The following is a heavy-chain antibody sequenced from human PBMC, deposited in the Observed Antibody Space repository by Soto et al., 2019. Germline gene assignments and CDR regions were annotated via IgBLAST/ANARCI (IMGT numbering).Heavy chain of an antibody. D-gene: IGHD2-15*01. CDR3: AKATLPLGGFDS. CDR2: INDSGHNT. V-gene: IGHV3-23*01. Sequence: GGSLRLSCAASGFTFSSYAMSWVRQAPGKGLEWVSAINDSGHNTYYADSVKGRFTISRDNSKNTLCLLMDSLRVEDTAVYYCAKATLPLGGFDSWGQGTLVTVSS. CDR1: GFTFSSYA. J-gene: IGHJ4*02.